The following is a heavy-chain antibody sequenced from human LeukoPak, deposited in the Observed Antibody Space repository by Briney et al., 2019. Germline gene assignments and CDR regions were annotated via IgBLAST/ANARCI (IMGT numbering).Heavy chain of an antibody. V-gene: IGHV3-33*01. CDR2: IWFDGSKK. CDR3: ARAAEQQESGY. Sequence: GGSLRLSCAASGFTFSRYGMHWVRQAPGKGLEWVAVIWFDGSKKYYADSVKGRFTISRDDSKNTLYVQMNSLRAEDTAVYYCARAAEQQESGYWGQGTLVTVSS. CDR1: GFTFSRYG. J-gene: IGHJ4*02. D-gene: IGHD6-13*01.